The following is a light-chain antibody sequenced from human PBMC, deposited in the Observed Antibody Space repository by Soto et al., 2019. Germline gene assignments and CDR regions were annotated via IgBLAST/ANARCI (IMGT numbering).Light chain of an antibody. J-gene: IGLJ2*01. V-gene: IGLV2-14*01. CDR2: EVS. CDR3: SSYTSSSTLV. CDR1: TSNVGGYKY. Sequence: QPVLTQPASVSGSPGQSITISCTGTTSNVGGYKYVSWYQQQPGKAPKLMIYEVSNRPSGVSDRFSGSKSGNTASLTISGLQAEDEADYYCSSYTSSSTLVFGGGTKVTVL.